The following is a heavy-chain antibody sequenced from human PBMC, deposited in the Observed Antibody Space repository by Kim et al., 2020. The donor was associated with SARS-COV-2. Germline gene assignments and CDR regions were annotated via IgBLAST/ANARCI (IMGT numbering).Heavy chain of an antibody. J-gene: IGHJ4*02. Sequence: NYTPSLKSRVTISVDTSKNQFSLKLSSVTAADTAVYYCARVIAVAGPFDYWGQGTLVTVSS. V-gene: IGHV4-59*01. D-gene: IGHD6-19*01. CDR3: ARVIAVAGPFDY.